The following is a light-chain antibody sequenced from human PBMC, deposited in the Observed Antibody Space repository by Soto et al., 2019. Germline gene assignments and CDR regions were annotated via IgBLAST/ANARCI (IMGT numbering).Light chain of an antibody. V-gene: IGLV2-23*02. CDR1: ISDVGTYNL. CDR2: EVS. J-gene: IGLJ1*01. CDR3: CSYAGGATYV. Sequence: QSDLTQPASVSGSPGQSITISCTGTISDVGTYNLVSWFQQHPGKAPKLMIFEVSERPSGVSNRFSGSKSGNAASLTISGLQAEDEADYYCCSYAGGATYVFGTGTKLTVL.